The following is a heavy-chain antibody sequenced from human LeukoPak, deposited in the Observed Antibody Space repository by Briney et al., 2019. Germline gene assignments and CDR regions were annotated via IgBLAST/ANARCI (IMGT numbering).Heavy chain of an antibody. J-gene: IGHJ4*02. D-gene: IGHD3-22*01. V-gene: IGHV7-4-1*02. CDR1: GYTFSTYP. CDR3: VRGIDTTGYFNY. Sequence: APVTVSFKASGYTFSTYPMNWVRQAPGQGLEWMGWINTNTGSPTYAQGLTGRFVFSLDTSVSTAFLQISSLKAEDTALYYCVRGIDTTGYFNYWGQGTLVTVSS. CDR2: INTNTGSP.